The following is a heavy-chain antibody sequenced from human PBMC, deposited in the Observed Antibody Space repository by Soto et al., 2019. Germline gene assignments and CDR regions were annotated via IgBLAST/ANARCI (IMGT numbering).Heavy chain of an antibody. CDR2: IYPGDSDT. D-gene: IGHD6-13*01. Sequence: GESLKISCKGSGYSFTSYWIGWVRQMPGKGLEWMGIIYPGDSDTRYSPSFQGQVTISADKSISTAYLQWSSLKASDTSMYYCARTAAAGKYYYGMDVWGQGTTVTVSS. CDR3: ARTAAAGKYYYGMDV. CDR1: GYSFTSYW. V-gene: IGHV5-51*01. J-gene: IGHJ6*02.